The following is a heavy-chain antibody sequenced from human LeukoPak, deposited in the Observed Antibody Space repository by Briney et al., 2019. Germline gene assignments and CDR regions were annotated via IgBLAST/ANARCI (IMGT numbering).Heavy chain of an antibody. CDR2: IKQDGSEK. CDR3: AKDSPMRPIAAAGH. CDR1: GFTFSSYW. D-gene: IGHD6-13*01. V-gene: IGHV3-7*05. J-gene: IGHJ4*02. Sequence: GGSLRLSCAASGFTFSSYWMSWVRQAPGKGLEWVGNIKQDGSEKYYADSVKGRFTISRDNSKNTLYLQMNSLRAEDTAVYYCAKDSPMRPIAAAGHWGQGTLVTVSS.